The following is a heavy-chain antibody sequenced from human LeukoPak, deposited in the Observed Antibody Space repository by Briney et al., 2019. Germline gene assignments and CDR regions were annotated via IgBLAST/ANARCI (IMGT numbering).Heavy chain of an antibody. Sequence: GGSLRLSCAASGFPFSDYFMHWVRQAPGKGLEWVGIISYDGNNKIYADSVKGRFIFSRDNSKNTLHLQMNSLRPEDTAVYYCARDTGGPYNWGQGTLVTVSS. CDR3: ARDTGGPYN. D-gene: IGHD3-10*01. CDR2: ISYDGNNK. V-gene: IGHV3-30-3*01. CDR1: GFPFSDYF. J-gene: IGHJ4*02.